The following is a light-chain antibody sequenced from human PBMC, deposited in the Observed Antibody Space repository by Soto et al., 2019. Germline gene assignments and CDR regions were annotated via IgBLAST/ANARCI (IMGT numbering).Light chain of an antibody. J-gene: IGKJ4*01. CDR3: QQYNNWPPT. CDR1: QSVSSY. V-gene: IGKV3-11*01. Sequence: EIVLTQSPATLSLSPGERATLSCRASQSVSSYLAWYQQKPGQAPRLLMYEASNRATGIPARFSGGGSGTDFTLTISSLEPEDFAVYYCQQYNNWPPTFGGGTKVDIK. CDR2: EAS.